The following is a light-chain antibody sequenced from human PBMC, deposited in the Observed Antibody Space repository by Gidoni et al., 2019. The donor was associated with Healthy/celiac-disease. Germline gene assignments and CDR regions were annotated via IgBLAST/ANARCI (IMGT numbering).Light chain of an antibody. CDR2: DAS. J-gene: IGKJ4*01. V-gene: IGKV3-11*01. Sequence: EIVLTQSPAPLSLSPGERATLSCRASQSVSSYLAWYQQKPGQAPRLLIYDASNRATGIPARFSGSGSGTDFTLTISSLEPEDFAVYYCQQRSNWLLTFXGXTKVEIK. CDR1: QSVSSY. CDR3: QQRSNWLLT.